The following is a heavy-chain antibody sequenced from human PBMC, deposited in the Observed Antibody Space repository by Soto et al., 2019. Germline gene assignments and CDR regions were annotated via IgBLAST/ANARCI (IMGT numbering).Heavy chain of an antibody. J-gene: IGHJ4*02. D-gene: IGHD6-25*01. CDR1: GFTFSSYA. CDR3: AKVFVETGGSSGWPWSFHF. CDR2: ISGTGGTT. V-gene: IGHV3-23*01. Sequence: EVQLLESGGGLVQPGGSLRLSCAASGFTFSSYAMSWVRQAPGKGLEWVSAISGTGGTTYYADSVKGRFTISRDNARNTLHLQMNSLRAEDTDIYYCAKVFVETGGSSGWPWSFHFWGQGTLVTVFS.